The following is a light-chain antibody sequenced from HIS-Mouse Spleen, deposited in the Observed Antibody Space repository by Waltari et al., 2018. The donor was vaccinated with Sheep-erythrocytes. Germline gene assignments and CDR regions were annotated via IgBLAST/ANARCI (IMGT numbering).Light chain of an antibody. CDR1: SSDVGGYNY. V-gene: IGLV2-8*01. CDR3: SSYAGSNNWV. CDR2: EVS. Sequence: QSALTQPPSASGSPGQSVTISCTGTSSDVGGYNYVSWYQQHPGKAPKLMIYEVSKRREGVHDLFSGSKSGNTASLTVSGLQAEDEADYYCSSYAGSNNWVFGGGTKLTVL. J-gene: IGLJ3*02.